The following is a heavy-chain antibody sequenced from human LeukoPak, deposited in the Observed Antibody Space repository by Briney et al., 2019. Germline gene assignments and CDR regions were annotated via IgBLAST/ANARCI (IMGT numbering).Heavy chain of an antibody. CDR3: TRDNTDYYGSGSGTDTAYYHYGMDV. Sequence: PGRSLRLSCTASGFTFGDYAMSWVRQAPGKGLEWVGFIRSKAYGGTTEYAASVKGRFTTSRDDSKSIAYLQMNSLKTEDTAVYCCTRDNTDYYGSGSGTDTAYYHYGMDVWGQGTTVTVSS. V-gene: IGHV3-49*04. CDR2: IRSKAYGGTT. J-gene: IGHJ6*02. CDR1: GFTFGDYA. D-gene: IGHD3-10*01.